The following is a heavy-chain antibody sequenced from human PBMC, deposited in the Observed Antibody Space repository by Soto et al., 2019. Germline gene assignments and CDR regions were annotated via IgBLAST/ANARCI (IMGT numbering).Heavy chain of an antibody. V-gene: IGHV3-23*01. CDR3: ARKVLGSTSRPDWWYFDL. CDR2: ISGGGDRT. J-gene: IGHJ2*01. D-gene: IGHD2-2*01. CDR1: GFTFINA. Sequence: EVQLLESGGGLVQPGGSLRLSCVGSGFTFINAMNWVRQTPGKGLEWVSGISGGGDRTFDADSVKGRFTISRDNSKNTVNLQMNSLRADDTAVYYCARKVLGSTSRPDWWYFDLWGRGTLVTVSS.